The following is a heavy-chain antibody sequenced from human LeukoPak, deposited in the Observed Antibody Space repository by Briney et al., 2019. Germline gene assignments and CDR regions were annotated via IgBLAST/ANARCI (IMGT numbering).Heavy chain of an antibody. CDR3: ARATKERSRYCSSTSCKYPFDY. D-gene: IGHD2-2*01. Sequence: PGGSLRLSCVASGFTFSSYSMNWVRQAPGKGLEWVSSISSSSSYTYYADSVKGRFTISTDNAKNSRYLQMNSLRAEDTAVYYCARATKERSRYCSSTSCKYPFDYWGQGTLVTVSS. CDR1: GFTFSSYS. V-gene: IGHV3-21*01. J-gene: IGHJ4*02. CDR2: ISSSSSYT.